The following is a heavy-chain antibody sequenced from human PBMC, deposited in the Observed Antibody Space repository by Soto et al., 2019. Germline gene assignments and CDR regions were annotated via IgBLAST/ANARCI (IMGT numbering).Heavy chain of an antibody. CDR1: GFTFSDYD. D-gene: IGHD6-19*01. CDR3: PKGGRQWLVTSEFNY. Sequence: VQLVESGGGVGQPGRSLRLSCAASGFTFSDYDMHWVRKAPGKGLEWVAVVSHDGRNTHYADSVKGRFNISRDSSKNPVTMEMTSRRAQDRADYYCPKGGRQWLVTSEFNYWGHGALVTVSS. CDR2: VSHDGRNT. J-gene: IGHJ4*01. V-gene: IGHV3-30*18.